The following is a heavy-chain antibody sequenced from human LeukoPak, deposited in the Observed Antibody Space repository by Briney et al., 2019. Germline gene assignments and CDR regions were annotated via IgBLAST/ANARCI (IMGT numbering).Heavy chain of an antibody. V-gene: IGHV3-33*01. CDR1: GFTFSSYG. CDR3: ARGVVVTAITDVFDY. Sequence: GGSLRLSCAASGFTFSSYGMHWVRQAPGKGLEWVAVIWYDGSNKYYADSVKGRFTISRDNSKNTLYLQMNSLRAEDTAVYYCARGVVVTAITDVFDYWGQGTLATVSS. J-gene: IGHJ4*02. CDR2: IWYDGSNK. D-gene: IGHD2-21*02.